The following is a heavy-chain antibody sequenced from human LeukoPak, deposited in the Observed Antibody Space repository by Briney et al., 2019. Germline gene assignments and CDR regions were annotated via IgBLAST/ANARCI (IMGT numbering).Heavy chain of an antibody. D-gene: IGHD1-26*01. CDR3: ASAGRSGSFDFDY. J-gene: IGHJ4*02. CDR1: GGTFSSYA. CDR2: IIPILGIA. Sequence: ASVKVSCKASGGTFSSYAISWVRQAPGQGLEWMGRIIPILGIANYAQKFQGRVTITADKSTSTAYMELSSLRSEDTAVYYCASAGRSGSFDFDYWGQGTLVTVSS. V-gene: IGHV1-69*04.